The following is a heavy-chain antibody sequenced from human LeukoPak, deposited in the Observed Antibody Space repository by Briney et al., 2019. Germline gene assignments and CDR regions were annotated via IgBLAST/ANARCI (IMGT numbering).Heavy chain of an antibody. CDR2: ISHSGST. V-gene: IGHV4-34*01. CDR1: GGSFSGYY. CDR3: ARVAPPDIVVVPAVCGDCYQGGFDY. D-gene: IGHD2-2*01. J-gene: IGHJ4*02. Sequence: PSETLSLTCAVYGGSFSGYYWSWIRQPPGKGLEWIGEISHSGSTNYNPSLKSRVTISVDTSKNQFSLKLSSVSAADTAVYYCARVAPPDIVVVPAVCGDCYQGGFDYWGQGTLVTVSS.